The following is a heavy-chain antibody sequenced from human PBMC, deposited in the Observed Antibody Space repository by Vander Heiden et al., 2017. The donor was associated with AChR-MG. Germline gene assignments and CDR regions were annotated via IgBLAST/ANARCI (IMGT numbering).Heavy chain of an antibody. CDR1: GFTFNTHN. Sequence: QVQLVESGGGVVQPGRSLRLSCAASGFTFNTHNMHWVRQAPGRGLEWVAMIWYDGRNKYYAESVKGRFTISRDNNKNTLYLEMGSLRADDTAVYFCAGDQPTLVRGIITTTWVDPWGQGTRVTVSS. D-gene: IGHD3-10*01. CDR2: IWYDGRNK. CDR3: AGDQPTLVRGIITTTWVDP. J-gene: IGHJ5*02. V-gene: IGHV3-33*01.